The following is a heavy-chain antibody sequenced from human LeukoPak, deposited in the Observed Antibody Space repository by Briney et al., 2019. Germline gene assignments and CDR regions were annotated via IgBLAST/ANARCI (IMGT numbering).Heavy chain of an antibody. CDR1: GFTFSSYS. D-gene: IGHD3-9*01. Sequence: GGSLRLSCAASGFTFSSYSMNWVRQAPGKGLEWVSSISSSSSYIYYADSVKGRFTISRDNAKNSLYLQMNSLRAEDTAVYYCARVNMTGPYYFDYWGQGTLVTVSS. J-gene: IGHJ4*02. V-gene: IGHV3-21*01. CDR2: ISSSSSYI. CDR3: ARVNMTGPYYFDY.